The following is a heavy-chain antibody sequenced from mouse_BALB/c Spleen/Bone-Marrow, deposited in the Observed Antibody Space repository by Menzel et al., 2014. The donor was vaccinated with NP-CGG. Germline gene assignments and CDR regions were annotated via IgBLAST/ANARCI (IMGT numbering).Heavy chain of an antibody. Sequence: VKLMESGPELVRPGVSVKISCKGSSYTFXDYAMHWVKQSHAKSLEWIGVISTYYGNANYNQKFKGKATMTVDKSSSTAYMELGRLTSEDSAVYYCTRGGRYDGVAYWGQGTLVTVSA. CDR1: SYTFXDYA. J-gene: IGHJ3*01. CDR3: TRGGRYDGVAY. V-gene: IGHV1-67*01. D-gene: IGHD2-14*01. CDR2: ISTYYGNA.